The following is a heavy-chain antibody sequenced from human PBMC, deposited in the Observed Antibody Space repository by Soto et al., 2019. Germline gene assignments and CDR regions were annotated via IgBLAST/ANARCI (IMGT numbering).Heavy chain of an antibody. D-gene: IGHD6-6*01. CDR1: GGTFSSYA. CDR2: IIPIFGTA. V-gene: IGHV1-69*13. Sequence: GASVKVSCKASGGTFSSYAISWVRQAPGQGLEWMGGIIPIFGTANYAQKFQGRVTITADESTSTAYMELSSLRSEDTAVYYCARDGIVARPYYYYYGMDVWGQGTTVTVPS. CDR3: ARDGIVARPYYYYYGMDV. J-gene: IGHJ6*02.